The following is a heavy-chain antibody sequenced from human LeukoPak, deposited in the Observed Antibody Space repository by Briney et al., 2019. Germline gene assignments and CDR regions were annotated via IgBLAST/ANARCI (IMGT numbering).Heavy chain of an antibody. J-gene: IGHJ4*02. V-gene: IGHV3-21*04. CDR2: ISGSSYT. CDR3: AKAPVTTCSGAYCYPFDY. Sequence: PGGSLRLSCAASGFIFSSYSMNWVRQAPGKGLEWVSSISGSSYTFYAGSLKGRFTISRDNAKNSLYLQMNSLRAGDAAVYYCAKAPVTTCSGAYCYPFDYWSQGTLVTVSS. CDR1: GFIFSSYS. D-gene: IGHD2-15*01.